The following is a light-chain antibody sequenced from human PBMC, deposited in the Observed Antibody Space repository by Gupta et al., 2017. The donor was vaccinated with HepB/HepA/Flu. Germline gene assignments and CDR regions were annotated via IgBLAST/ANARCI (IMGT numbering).Light chain of an antibody. Sequence: DIQMTQSPSTLSASVGDRVTITCRASQSISSWLAWYQQKPGKAPNLLIYKASSLKSGVPSRFSGSGSGTAFTLTISSLQPDDFAIYYCQQDSSYSATFGQGTKVEIK. CDR2: KAS. V-gene: IGKV1-5*03. CDR1: QSISSW. J-gene: IGKJ1*01. CDR3: QQDSSYSAT.